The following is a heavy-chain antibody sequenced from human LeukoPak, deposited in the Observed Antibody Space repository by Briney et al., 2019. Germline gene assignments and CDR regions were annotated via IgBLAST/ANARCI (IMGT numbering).Heavy chain of an antibody. Sequence: SQTLSLTCAVSGGSISSGDFPWSWIRQPPGKGLEWIGYIFHTGHTSYNPSLKSRVTISVDMSKNQLSLRLTSVTAADTAVYYCARGFYGAGSHFDYWGQGTLVAVSS. CDR2: IFHTGHT. D-gene: IGHD3-10*01. CDR3: ARGFYGAGSHFDY. J-gene: IGHJ4*02. V-gene: IGHV4-30-2*01. CDR1: GGSISSGDFP.